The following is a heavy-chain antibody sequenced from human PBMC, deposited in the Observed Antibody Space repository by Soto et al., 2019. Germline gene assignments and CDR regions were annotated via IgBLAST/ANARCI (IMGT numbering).Heavy chain of an antibody. J-gene: IGHJ3*02. CDR1: GDSVSSNGAT. CDR2: TYYRSSWYS. CDR3: ARQTTEAGHAFDI. D-gene: IGHD4-4*01. Sequence: SQTLSLPCGISGDSVSSNGATWSWIRQSPSRGLEWLGRTYYRSSWYSDYAVSVKSRITINADTSKNQSSLQLNSVTPEDTAVYYCARQTTEAGHAFDIWGQGTMVTVSS. V-gene: IGHV6-1*01.